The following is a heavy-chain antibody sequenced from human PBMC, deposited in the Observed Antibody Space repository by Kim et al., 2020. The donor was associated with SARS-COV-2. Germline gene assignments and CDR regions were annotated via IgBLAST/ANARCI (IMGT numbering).Heavy chain of an antibody. CDR1: GGSISSGGYY. J-gene: IGHJ4*02. CDR2: IYYNGST. D-gene: IGHD3-22*01. V-gene: IGHV4-31*03. Sequence: SETLSLTCTVSGGSISSGGYYWSWIRQHPGKGLEWIGYIYYNGSTHYNPSLMSRVTISVDTSKNQLSLKLSSVTAADTAVYYCARGPGLGTMIVVVTQFDVGGQGTVVTVS. CDR3: ARGPGLGTMIVVVTQFDV.